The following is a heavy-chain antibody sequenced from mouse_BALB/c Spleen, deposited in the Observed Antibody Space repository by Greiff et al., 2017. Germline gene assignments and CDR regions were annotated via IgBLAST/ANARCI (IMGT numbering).Heavy chain of an antibody. Sequence: EVQLVESGGDLVKPGGSLKLSCAASGFTFSSYGMSWVRQTPDKRLEWVATISSGGSYTYYPDSVKGRFTISRDNAKNTLYLQMSSLKSEDTAMYYCARHESYDDYWGQGTTLTVSS. V-gene: IGHV5-6*01. J-gene: IGHJ2*01. CDR1: GFTFSSYG. D-gene: IGHD2-14*01. CDR2: ISSGGSYT. CDR3: ARHESYDDY.